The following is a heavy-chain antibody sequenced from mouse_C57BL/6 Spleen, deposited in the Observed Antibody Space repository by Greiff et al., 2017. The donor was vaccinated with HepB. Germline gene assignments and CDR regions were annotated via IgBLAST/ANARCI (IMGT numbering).Heavy chain of an antibody. V-gene: IGHV7-3*01. CDR2: IRNKANGYTT. D-gene: IGHD1-1*01. Sequence: EVQGVESGGGLVQPGGSLSLSCAASGFTFTDYYMSWVRQPPGKALEWLGFIRNKANGYTTEYSASVKGRFTISRDNSQSILHLQMNALRAEDSATYYCARVLPLYYFDYWGQGTTLTVSS. CDR1: GFTFTDYY. J-gene: IGHJ2*01. CDR3: ARVLPLYYFDY.